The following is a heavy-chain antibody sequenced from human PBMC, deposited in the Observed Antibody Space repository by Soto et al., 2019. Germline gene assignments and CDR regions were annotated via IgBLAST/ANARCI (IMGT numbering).Heavy chain of an antibody. V-gene: IGHV4-61*01. CDR2: IYYSGTT. CDR3: ARDIRGYSRGLEY. J-gene: IGHJ4*02. D-gene: IGHD5-12*01. CDR1: GDDVISGSYY. Sequence: SETLSLTCNVSGDDVISGSYYWTRVRQPPGKGLEWIGKIYYSGTTNYNPSLQNRVTISIDTSKNQYSLKLTSVTAADAALYYCARDIRGYSRGLEYWGQGTQVTVSS.